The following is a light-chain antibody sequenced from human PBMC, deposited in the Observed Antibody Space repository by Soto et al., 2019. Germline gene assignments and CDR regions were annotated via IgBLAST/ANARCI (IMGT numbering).Light chain of an antibody. CDR3: QQYNYGPTST. CDR2: GAS. Sequence: EIVMTQSPGTLSVSPGARATLSCRASQSISNKLAWYQQKPGQAPRLLIYGASTRATDIPARFSGSWSRTEFTITISSLQSEDFAVYYCQQYNYGPTSTFGQGTKVEIK. J-gene: IGKJ1*01. CDR1: QSISNK. V-gene: IGKV3-15*01.